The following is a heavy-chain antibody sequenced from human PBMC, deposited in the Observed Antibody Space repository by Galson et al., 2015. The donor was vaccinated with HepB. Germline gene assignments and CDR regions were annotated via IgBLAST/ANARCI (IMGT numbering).Heavy chain of an antibody. CDR1: GFSFTSYA. J-gene: IGHJ6*03. CDR3: AREAYYYYYMDV. CDR2: VSYDESYK. Sequence: SLRLSCAASGFSFTSYALHWVRQAPGKGLDWVAIVSYDESYKYYADSVKGRFTISRDNSKNTLYLQINSLRVEDTAVYYCAREAYYYYYMDVWGKGTTVTVSS. V-gene: IGHV3-30*04.